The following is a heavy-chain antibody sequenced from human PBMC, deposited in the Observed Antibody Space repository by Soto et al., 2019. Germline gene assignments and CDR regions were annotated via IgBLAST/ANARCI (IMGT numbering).Heavy chain of an antibody. V-gene: IGHV4-4*02. CDR3: ARLQMIAFGGHVNRSFDI. D-gene: IGHD3-16*01. CDR2: MYHSGST. J-gene: IGHJ3*02. CDR1: GGSISSNYL. Sequence: QVQLKESGTGLVKLSGTLSLTCAVSGGSISSNYLWTWVRQAPGKGLEWIGEMYHSGSTNYNPSLQSRVTISVDKSKNQFCLTLTSVTAADTAVYYCARLQMIAFGGHVNRSFDIWGQGTLVTVSS.